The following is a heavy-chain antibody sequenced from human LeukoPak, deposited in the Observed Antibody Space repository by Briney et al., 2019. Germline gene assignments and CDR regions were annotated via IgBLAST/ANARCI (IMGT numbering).Heavy chain of an antibody. D-gene: IGHD6-6*01. V-gene: IGHV4-34*01. CDR1: GGSFSGYY. CDR3: ARGVNSSSSSPYYFDY. J-gene: IGHJ4*02. Sequence: PSETLSLTCAVYGGSFSGYYWSWIRQPPGKGLEWIGEINHSGSTNYNPSLKSRVTISVDTSKNQFSLKLSSVTAADTAVYYCARGVNSSSSSPYYFDYWGQGTLVTVSS. CDR2: INHSGST.